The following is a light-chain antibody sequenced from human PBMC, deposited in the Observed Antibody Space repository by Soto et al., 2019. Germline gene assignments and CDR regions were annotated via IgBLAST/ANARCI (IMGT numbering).Light chain of an antibody. J-gene: IGLJ2*01. Sequence: QSALTQPASVSGSPGQSITISCTGTSSDVGGYNYVSWYQQHPGKAPKLMIYEVSKRPSGVSSRFSGSKSGNTASLTISGLQAEDEADYYCSSYTSSSTRVFGGGTQLTVL. CDR2: EVS. V-gene: IGLV2-14*01. CDR3: SSYTSSSTRV. CDR1: SSDVGGYNY.